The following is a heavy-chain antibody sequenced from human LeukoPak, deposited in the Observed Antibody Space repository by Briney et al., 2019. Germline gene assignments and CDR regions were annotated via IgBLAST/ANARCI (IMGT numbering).Heavy chain of an antibody. V-gene: IGHV4-4*07. J-gene: IGHJ4*02. D-gene: IGHD6-13*01. CDR2: VSSDGGT. CDR3: VRETSGSSRTEY. Sequence: PSETLSLTRTVSGGSISSYYWSWIRQPPGKGLEWIGSVSSDGGTSHTSLKSRVTMALDTSKNQFSLRLTSVTAADTAVYYCVRETSGSSRTEYWGQGTLVTVSS. CDR1: GGSISSYY.